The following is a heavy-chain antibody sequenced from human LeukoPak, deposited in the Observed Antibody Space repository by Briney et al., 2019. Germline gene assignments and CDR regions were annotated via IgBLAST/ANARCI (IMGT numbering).Heavy chain of an antibody. Sequence: PGGSLRLSCAASGFTFSSYSMNWVRQAPGKGLEWVSSITSSGRYIYYADSVKGRFTISRDNSKNTLYLQMNTVRAEDTAVYYCAKYCQSSVNCYFDYWGQGTLVTVSS. CDR2: ITSSGRYI. CDR3: AKYCQSSVNCYFDY. D-gene: IGHD2/OR15-2a*01. V-gene: IGHV3-21*04. CDR1: GFTFSSYS. J-gene: IGHJ4*02.